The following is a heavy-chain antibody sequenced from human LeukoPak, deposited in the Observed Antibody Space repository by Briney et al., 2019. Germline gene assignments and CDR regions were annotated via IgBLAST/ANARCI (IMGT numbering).Heavy chain of an antibody. Sequence: GGSLRLSCTASGFTFGDYAMSWFRQAPGKGLEWVGFIRSKAYGGTTEYAASVKGRFTISRDDSKSIAYLQMNSLKTEDTAVYYYTRGSGQFVVVPAAIVGIADDAFDIWGQGTMVTVSS. CDR2: IRSKAYGGTT. J-gene: IGHJ3*02. V-gene: IGHV3-49*03. CDR3: TRGSGQFVVVPAAIVGIADDAFDI. CDR1: GFTFGDYA. D-gene: IGHD2-2*02.